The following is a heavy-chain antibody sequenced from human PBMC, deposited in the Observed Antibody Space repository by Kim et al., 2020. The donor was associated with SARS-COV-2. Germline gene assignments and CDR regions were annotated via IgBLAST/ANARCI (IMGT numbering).Heavy chain of an antibody. J-gene: IGHJ4*02. Sequence: GGSLRLSCAASGFTFSDYYMSWIRQAPGKGLEWVSYISSSSSYTNYADSVKGRFTISRDNAKNSLYLQMNSLRAEDTAVYYCARSPVGPGLVDYWGQGTLVTVSS. V-gene: IGHV3-11*03. CDR2: ISSSSSYT. CDR3: ARSPVGPGLVDY. D-gene: IGHD1-26*01. CDR1: GFTFSDYY.